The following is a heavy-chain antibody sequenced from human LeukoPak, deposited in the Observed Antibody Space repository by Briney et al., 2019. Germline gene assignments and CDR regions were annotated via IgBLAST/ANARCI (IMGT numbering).Heavy chain of an antibody. CDR3: AKAFTMIVAPTDLDY. D-gene: IGHD3-22*01. J-gene: IGHJ4*02. V-gene: IGHV3-23*01. CDR1: GVTLSIYA. Sequence: PGGSLRLSCAPSGVTLSIYAMSCAPHPTEKGVVCVSANSGSGGSTYYADSVKGRFTISRDNSKNTLYLQMNSLRAEDTAVYYCAKAFTMIVAPTDLDYWGQGTLVTVSS. CDR2: NSGSGGST.